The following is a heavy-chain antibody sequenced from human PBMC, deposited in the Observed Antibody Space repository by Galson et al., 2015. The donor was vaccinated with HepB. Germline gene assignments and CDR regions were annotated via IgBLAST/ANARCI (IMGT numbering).Heavy chain of an antibody. V-gene: IGHV4-59*01. D-gene: IGHD3-10*01. J-gene: IGHJ6*03. CDR3: ARRFTMVQGTWGSYYYYMDV. Sequence: SETLSLTCTVSGGSISSYYWSWIRQPPGKGLEWIGYIYYSGSTNYNPSLKSRVTISVDTSKNQFSLKLSSVTAADTAVYYCARRFTMVQGTWGSYYYYMDVWGKGTTVTVSS. CDR2: IYYSGST. CDR1: GGSISSYY.